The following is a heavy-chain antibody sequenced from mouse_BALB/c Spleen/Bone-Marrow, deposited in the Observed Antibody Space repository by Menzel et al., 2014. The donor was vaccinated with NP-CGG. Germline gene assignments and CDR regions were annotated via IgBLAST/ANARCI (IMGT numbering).Heavy chain of an antibody. CDR1: GYIFTSYT. Sequence: QVHVKQSAAELARPGASVKLSCKASGYIFTSYTIQWIKQRPGQGLEWIGYINPSIGYTEYNQKFKDKTTLTADTSSSTTYMQLRSLTSEDSAVYYCAREGTYYAYFDYWGQGTTLTVSS. V-gene: IGHV1-4*02. J-gene: IGHJ2*01. CDR2: INPSIGYT. CDR3: AREGTYYAYFDY. D-gene: IGHD1-1*01.